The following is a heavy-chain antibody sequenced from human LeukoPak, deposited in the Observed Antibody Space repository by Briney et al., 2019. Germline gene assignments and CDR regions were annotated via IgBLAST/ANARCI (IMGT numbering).Heavy chain of an antibody. CDR2: IYYSGST. V-gene: IGHV4-59*01. CDR3: ARALDDSTYWFDH. J-gene: IGHJ5*02. D-gene: IGHD2-21*02. Sequence: PSETLSLTCTVSGVSISSYYWSWIRQPPGKGLEWIGYIYYSGSTNYNPSLKSRVTISVDTSKNQFSLKLSSVTAADTAVYYCARALDDSTYWFDHWGQGTLVTVSS. CDR1: GVSISSYY.